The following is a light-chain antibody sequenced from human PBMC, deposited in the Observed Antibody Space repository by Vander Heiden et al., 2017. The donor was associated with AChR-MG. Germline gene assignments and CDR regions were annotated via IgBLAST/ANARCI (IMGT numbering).Light chain of an antibody. Sequence: QAVVTQESSLTVSPGGSVTPPCGSTTGAVPSGHDPHGLQQKPGQAPKTLIYNTNKKQSWTPARFSGSLLGDKAALTVSGAQPEDEADYYCLLSYGGARVFGGGTKLTVL. CDR3: LLSYGGARV. CDR1: TGAVPSGHD. CDR2: NTN. V-gene: IGLV7-46*01. J-gene: IGLJ3*02.